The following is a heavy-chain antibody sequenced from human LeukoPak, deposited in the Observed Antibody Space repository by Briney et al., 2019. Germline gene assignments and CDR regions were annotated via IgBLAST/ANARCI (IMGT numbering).Heavy chain of an antibody. J-gene: IGHJ5*02. CDR2: ISSSSSYI. Sequence: GGSLRLSCAASGFTFSSYSMNWVRQAPGKGLEWVSSISSSSSYIYYADSVKGRFTISRDNAKNSLYLQMNSLRAEDTAVYYCASLGIFGVVIIPAWGQGTLVTVSS. D-gene: IGHD3-3*01. CDR1: GFTFSSYS. V-gene: IGHV3-21*01. CDR3: ASLGIFGVVIIPA.